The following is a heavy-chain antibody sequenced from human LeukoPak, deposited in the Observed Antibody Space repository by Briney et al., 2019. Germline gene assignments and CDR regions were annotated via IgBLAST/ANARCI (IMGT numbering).Heavy chain of an antibody. V-gene: IGHV4-38-2*02. CDR2: INHSGST. J-gene: IGHJ4*02. CDR1: GYSISSGYY. D-gene: IGHD5-12*01. CDR3: AGGQSGYYFDY. Sequence: PSETLSLTCTVSGYSISSGYYWSWIRQPPGKGLEWIGEINHSGSTNYNPSLKSRVTISVDTSKNQFSLKLSPVTAADTAVYYCAGGQSGYYFDYWGQGTLVTVSS.